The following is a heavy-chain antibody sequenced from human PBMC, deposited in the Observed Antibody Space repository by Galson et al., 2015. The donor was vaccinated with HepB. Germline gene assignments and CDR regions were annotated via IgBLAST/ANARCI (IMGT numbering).Heavy chain of an antibody. V-gene: IGHV3-53*01. J-gene: IGHJ4*02. D-gene: IGHD1-26*01. CDR1: GFNVSNNH. CDR2: IYSGGRT. Sequence: SLRLSCAASGFNVSNNHLSWVRQAPGKGLEWVSVIYSGGRTYYADSVRGRFTISRDNAKNTLFLQMDSLRGEDTAVYYCAREGHSGTYTWGQGTLVTVSS. CDR3: AREGHSGTYT.